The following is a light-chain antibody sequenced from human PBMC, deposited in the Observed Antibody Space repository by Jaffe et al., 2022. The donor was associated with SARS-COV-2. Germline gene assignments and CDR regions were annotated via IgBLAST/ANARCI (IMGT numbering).Light chain of an antibody. CDR3: LQDYSYPLT. V-gene: IGKV1-6*01. Sequence: AIQMTQSPSSLSASVGDRVTITCRASQDIGNSLGWYQQKPGKAPKLLIYGESILQSGVPSRFSGSGSGTDFTLTISSLQPEDFASYYCLQDYSYPLTFGQGTKVEVK. CDR1: QDIGNS. J-gene: IGKJ1*01. CDR2: GES.